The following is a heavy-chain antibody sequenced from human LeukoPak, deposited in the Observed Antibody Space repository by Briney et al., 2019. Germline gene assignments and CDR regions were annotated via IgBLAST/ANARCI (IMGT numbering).Heavy chain of an antibody. CDR2: IRYDGSNK. J-gene: IGHJ4*02. Sequence: PGGSLRLSCAASGFIVSRNYMTWVRQAPGKGLEWVAFIRYDGSNKYYADSVKGRFTISRDNSKNTLYLQMNSLRAEDTAVYYCAKEMGIVVTWFDYWGQGTLVTVSS. V-gene: IGHV3-30*02. D-gene: IGHD2-2*03. CDR1: GFIVSRNY. CDR3: AKEMGIVVTWFDY.